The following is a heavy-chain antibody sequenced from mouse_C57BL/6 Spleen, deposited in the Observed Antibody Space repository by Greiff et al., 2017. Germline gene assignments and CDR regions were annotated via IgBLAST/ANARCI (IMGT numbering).Heavy chain of an antibody. J-gene: IGHJ2*01. CDR2: INPTAGGT. CDR3: ARGYSNCGRDYFDY. CDR1: GYSFTGYY. D-gene: IGHD2-5*01. Sequence: EVKLQQSGPELVKPGASVKISCKASGYSFTGYYMNWVKQSPGKSLEWIGEINPTAGGTTYNQKFKAKATLTVDKSSSTAYMQLKSLTSEDSGVYYGARGYSNCGRDYFDYWGQGTTLTVSS. V-gene: IGHV1-42*01.